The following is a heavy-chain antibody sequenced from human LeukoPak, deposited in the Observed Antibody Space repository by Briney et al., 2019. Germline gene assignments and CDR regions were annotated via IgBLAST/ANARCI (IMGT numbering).Heavy chain of an antibody. CDR1: GFTFDDYA. V-gene: IGHV3-43*02. CDR2: ISGDGGST. CDR3: ASTLHKWLLSPSDAFDI. J-gene: IGHJ3*02. Sequence: GGSLRLSCAASGFTFDDYAMHWVRQAPGKGLGWVSLISGDGGSTYYADSVKGRFTISRDNSKNSLYLQMNSLRTEDTALYYCASTLHKWLLSPSDAFDIWGQGTMVTVSS. D-gene: IGHD3-3*01.